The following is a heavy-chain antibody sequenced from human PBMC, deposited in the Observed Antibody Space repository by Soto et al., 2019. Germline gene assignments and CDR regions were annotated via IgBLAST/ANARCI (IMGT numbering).Heavy chain of an antibody. D-gene: IGHD3-22*01. V-gene: IGHV3-48*02. CDR2: ISNSSSTI. CDR1: GFIISSYS. CDR3: ARGADVDYYHIPVTY. Sequence: EVQLVESGGGLVQPGRSLRLSCAVSGFIISSYSMNWFRQAPGKGLEWVSYISNSSSTIYYADSVKGRFTISRDNAKNSLFLQMNSLRDEDTAVYYCARGADVDYYHIPVTYWGQGTLVAVSS. J-gene: IGHJ4*02.